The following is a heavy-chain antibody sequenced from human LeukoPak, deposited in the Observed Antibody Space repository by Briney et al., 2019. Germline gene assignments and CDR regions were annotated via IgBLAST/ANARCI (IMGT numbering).Heavy chain of an antibody. J-gene: IGHJ4*02. D-gene: IGHD1-26*01. CDR3: AGSGSYYHFDY. CDR1: GGSFSGYY. V-gene: IGHV4-34*01. CDR2: INHSGST. Sequence: SETLSLTCAVYGGSFSGYYWSWIRQPPGKGLEWIGEINHSGSTNYNPSLKSRVTISVDTSKNQFSLKLSSVTAADTAVYYCAGSGSYYHFDYWGQGTLVTVSS.